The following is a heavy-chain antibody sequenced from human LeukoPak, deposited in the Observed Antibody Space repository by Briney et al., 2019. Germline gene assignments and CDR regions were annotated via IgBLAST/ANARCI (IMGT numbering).Heavy chain of an antibody. Sequence: ASVKVSCTASGYTFTSYGISWVRQAPGQGLEWMGWISAYNGNTNYAQKLQGRVTMTTDTSTSTAYMELRSLRSDDTAVYYCARDNEGSYYDSSGSWAYWGQGTLVTVSS. CDR3: ARDNEGSYYDSSGSWAY. CDR1: GYTFTSYG. J-gene: IGHJ4*02. V-gene: IGHV1-18*01. CDR2: ISAYNGNT. D-gene: IGHD3-22*01.